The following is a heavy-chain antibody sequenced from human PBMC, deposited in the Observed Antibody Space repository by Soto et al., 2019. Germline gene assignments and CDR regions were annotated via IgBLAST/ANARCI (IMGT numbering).Heavy chain of an antibody. CDR2: IYHSGST. CDR3: ARDCDYYDSSGYTGGCFEP. V-gene: IGHV4-38-2*02. D-gene: IGHD3-22*01. CDR1: GYSISSGYY. Sequence: SETLSLTCAVSGYSISSGYYWGWIRQPPGKGLEWIGSIYHSGSTYYNPSLKSRVTISVDTSKNQFSLKLSSVTAADTAVYYCARDCDYYDSSGYTGGCFEPWGQGTLVSVSS. J-gene: IGHJ5*02.